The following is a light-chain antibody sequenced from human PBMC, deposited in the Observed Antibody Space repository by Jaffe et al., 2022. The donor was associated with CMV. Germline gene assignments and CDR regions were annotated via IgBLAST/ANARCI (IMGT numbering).Light chain of an antibody. Sequence: SSDLTQPPSVSVSPGQTASITCSGDKLGDKYVCWYQQKPGQSPVLVISQDTKRPSGIPERFSGSNSGNTATLTISGTQAMDEADYFCQAWDSNTVVFGGGTKLTVL. CDR1: KLGDKY. J-gene: IGLJ3*02. V-gene: IGLV3-1*01. CDR2: QDT. CDR3: QAWDSNTVV.